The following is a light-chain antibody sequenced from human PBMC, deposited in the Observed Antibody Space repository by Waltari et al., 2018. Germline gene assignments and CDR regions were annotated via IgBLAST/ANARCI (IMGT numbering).Light chain of an antibody. CDR1: GSNIRIHT. V-gene: IGLV1-44*01. CDR3: AAWDDSLNGLS. Sequence: QSVLTQPPYASGTPGPRVTIPCSGDGSNIRIHTGHWYQQLPGTTPKLLIYNDNQRPSGVPDRFSGSKSGSSASLAISGLQSDDEANYYCAAWDDSLNGLSFGTGTRVTVL. J-gene: IGLJ1*01. CDR2: NDN.